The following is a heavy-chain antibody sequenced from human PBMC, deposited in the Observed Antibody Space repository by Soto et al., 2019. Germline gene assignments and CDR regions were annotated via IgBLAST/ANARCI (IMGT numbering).Heavy chain of an antibody. J-gene: IGHJ4*02. V-gene: IGHV3-30*18. CDR3: AKDGGVVVITTGRGYYFDY. CDR2: ISYDGSNK. Sequence: QVQLVESGGGVVQPGRSLRLSCAASGFTFSSYGMHWVRQAPGKGLEWVAVISYDGSNKYYADSVKGRFTISRDNSKNTLYLQMNSLRAEDTAVYYCAKDGGVVVITTGRGYYFDYWGQGTLVTVSS. D-gene: IGHD3-22*01. CDR1: GFTFSSYG.